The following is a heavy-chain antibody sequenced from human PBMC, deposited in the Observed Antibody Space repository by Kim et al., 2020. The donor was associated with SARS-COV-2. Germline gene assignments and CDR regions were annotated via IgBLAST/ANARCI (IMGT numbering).Heavy chain of an antibody. CDR2: INTNTGNP. CDR1: GYTFTSYA. D-gene: IGHD3-3*01. CDR3: ARGPQGFWSGYYYYYYMDV. Sequence: ASVKVSCKASGYTFTSYAMNWVRQAPGQGLEWMGWINTNTGNPTYAQGFTGLFVFSLDTSVSTAYLQISSLKAEDTAVYYCARGPQGFWSGYYYYYYMDVWGKGTTVTVSS. V-gene: IGHV7-4-1*02. J-gene: IGHJ6*03.